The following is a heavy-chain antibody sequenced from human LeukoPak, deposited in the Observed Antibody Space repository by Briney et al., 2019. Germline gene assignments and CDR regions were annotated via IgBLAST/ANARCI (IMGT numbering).Heavy chain of an antibody. D-gene: IGHD3-22*01. V-gene: IGHV4-61*02. CDR1: GGSISSGSYY. Sequence: KSSETLSLTCTVSGGSISSGSYYWSWIRQPAGKGLEWIGRIYTSGSTNYNPSLKSRVTISVDTSKNQFSLKLSSVTASDTAVYYCARHGWYYYDSRGKRYFDYWGQGTLVTVS. CDR3: ARHGWYYYDSRGKRYFDY. CDR2: IYTSGST. J-gene: IGHJ4*02.